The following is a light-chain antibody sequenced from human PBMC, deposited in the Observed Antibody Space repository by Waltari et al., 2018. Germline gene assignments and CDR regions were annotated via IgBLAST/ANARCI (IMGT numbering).Light chain of an antibody. CDR3: LMYMGSGIWV. J-gene: IGLJ3*02. CDR2: KSN. Sequence: QTVVTQEPSLSVSPGGTVTLTCALSSGSVSSTSYVSGYQQTPGQAPRKPIYKSNPRSSGVPDRFSGSTLGNKAALTITGAQADDESDYYCLMYMGSGIWVFGGGTKLTVI. V-gene: IGLV8-61*01. CDR1: SGSVSSTSY.